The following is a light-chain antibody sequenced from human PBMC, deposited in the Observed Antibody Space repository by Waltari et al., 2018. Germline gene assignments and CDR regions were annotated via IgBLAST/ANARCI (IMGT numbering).Light chain of an antibody. V-gene: IGKV3-11*01. CDR1: QSVSGY. J-gene: IGKJ5*01. CDR3: QQRSGWPPAIT. Sequence: EIVLTQSPVTLSFSRGERATLSCRATQSVSGYLAWFRQKPGQAPRLLIYDVSRRATCSTDRISGSGSETDFTLTISSLEPDDFGVYYCQQRSGWPPAITFGQGTRLEIK. CDR2: DVS.